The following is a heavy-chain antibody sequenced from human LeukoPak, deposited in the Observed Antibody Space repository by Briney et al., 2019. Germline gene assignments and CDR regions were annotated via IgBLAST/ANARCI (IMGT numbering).Heavy chain of an antibody. CDR2: IKQDGSEK. CDR3: ARDGGIGILEAFDV. J-gene: IGHJ3*01. D-gene: IGHD3-16*01. CDR1: GFTFSSYW. Sequence: PGGSLRLSCVASGFTFSSYWMSWVRQAPGKGLEWVANIKQDGSEKNYVESVKGRFTISRDNAENSLYLQMNNLRAEDTALYYCARDGGIGILEAFDVWGPGTMLTVSS. V-gene: IGHV3-7*03.